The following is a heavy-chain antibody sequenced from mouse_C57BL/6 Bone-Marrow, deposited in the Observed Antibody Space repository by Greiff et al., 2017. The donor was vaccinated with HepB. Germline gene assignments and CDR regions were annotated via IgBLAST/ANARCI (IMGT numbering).Heavy chain of an antibody. J-gene: IGHJ4*01. CDR3: AKLITTVVAYYAMDY. D-gene: IGHD1-1*01. CDR2: ISSGSSTI. V-gene: IGHV5-17*01. Sequence: EVMLVESGGGLVKPGGSLKLSCAASGFTFSDYGMHWVRQAPEKGLEWVAYISSGSSTIYYAATVKGRFTISRDNAKNTLFLQMTSLRSEDTAMYYCAKLITTVVAYYAMDYWGQGTSVTVSS. CDR1: GFTFSDYG.